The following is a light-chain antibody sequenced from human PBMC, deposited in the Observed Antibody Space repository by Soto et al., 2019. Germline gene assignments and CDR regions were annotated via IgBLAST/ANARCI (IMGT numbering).Light chain of an antibody. Sequence: SYELTQPPSVSVAPEKTATITCGGDNIGINAVHWYQQKPGQAPLLVVYYDDDRPSGIPERFSGSTSGNTATLTISRVEAGDEADYYCQLWNSSSDQGVFGGGTKVTVL. J-gene: IGLJ3*02. CDR2: YDD. CDR3: QLWNSSSDQGV. V-gene: IGLV3-21*04. CDR1: NIGINA.